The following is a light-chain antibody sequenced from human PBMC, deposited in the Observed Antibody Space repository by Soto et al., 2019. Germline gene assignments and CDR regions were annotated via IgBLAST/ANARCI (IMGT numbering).Light chain of an antibody. CDR1: QSVRSN. J-gene: IGKJ5*01. CDR3: QQYDDWPIT. CDR2: DGS. V-gene: IGKV3-15*01. Sequence: IMMTKYPGTVYLSLGERATLSCRASQSVRSNLAWYQHKPGQAPRLLIYDGSTRALGIPARFSGSESGTEFTLTISSLQSEDFAVYFCQQYDDWPITFGQGTRLEIK.